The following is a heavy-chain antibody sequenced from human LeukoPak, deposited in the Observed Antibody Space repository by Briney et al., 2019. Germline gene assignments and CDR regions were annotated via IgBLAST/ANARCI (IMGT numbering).Heavy chain of an antibody. CDR1: GFSFSSHW. J-gene: IGHJ4*02. D-gene: IGHD3-3*01. CDR2: IKEGRSKK. CDR3: ARYYDFSSSIDY. V-gene: IGHV3-7*05. Sequence: GGSLRLSCAASGFSFSSHWMFWVRQAPGRGLEWVANIKEGRSKKYYVDSVKGRFTISRDNAKNSLYLQMNSLRAEDTAIYYCARYYDFSSSIDYWGQGPLVRVSS.